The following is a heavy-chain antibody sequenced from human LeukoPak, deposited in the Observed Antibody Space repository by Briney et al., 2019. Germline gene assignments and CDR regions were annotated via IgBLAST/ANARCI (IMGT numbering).Heavy chain of an antibody. J-gene: IGHJ4*02. CDR1: GFAFSTYV. CDR2: IWFDGSKD. Sequence: GGSLRLSCAASGFAFSTYVMHWVRQAPSKGLEWVAIIWFDGSKDYHADSVKGRFTISRDSSRNTLFLQMDSLRVEDTALYYCARDVTGSLDYWGQGTLVTVSS. CDR3: ARDVTGSLDY. D-gene: IGHD2-8*02. V-gene: IGHV3-33*01.